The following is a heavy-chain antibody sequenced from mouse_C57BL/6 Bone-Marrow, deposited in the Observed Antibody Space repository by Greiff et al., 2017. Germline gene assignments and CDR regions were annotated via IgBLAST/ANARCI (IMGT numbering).Heavy chain of an antibody. V-gene: IGHV2-2*01. J-gene: IGHJ2*01. CDR2: LWSGGST. CDR3: AGDGYYEGY. CDR1: GFSLTSYG. Sequence: QVQLQQSGPGLVQPSQSLSITCTVSGFSLTSYGVHWVRQSPGTGLELLGVLWSGGSTDYNAAFISRLSISKDNSKGQVFFKMNSLQADDTDIYDCAGDGYYEGYWGQGTTLTVSS. D-gene: IGHD2-3*01.